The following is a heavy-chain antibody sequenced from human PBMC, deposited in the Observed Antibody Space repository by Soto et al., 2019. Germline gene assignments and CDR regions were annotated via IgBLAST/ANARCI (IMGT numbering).Heavy chain of an antibody. CDR1: GFTFGTYA. J-gene: IGHJ6*02. D-gene: IGHD1-1*01. CDR3: ARVTPGNNLYYFSGLDV. V-gene: IGHV3-30-3*01. CDR2: ISYEGSNT. Sequence: QVRLVESGGGVVQPGRSLRLSCVASGFTFGTYAIHWVRQAPGKGLQWVALISYEGSNTYYADSVKGRFTISRDNSKNTLYLEMNTPRPEDTAVYYCARVTPGNNLYYFSGLDVWGQGTSVIVSS.